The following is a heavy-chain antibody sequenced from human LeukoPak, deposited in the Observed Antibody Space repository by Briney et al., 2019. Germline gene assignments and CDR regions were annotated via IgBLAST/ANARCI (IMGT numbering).Heavy chain of an antibody. Sequence: GWAVSLSCAASGFTFREYYMREMRQAAGREVEGVAYMNSCRSMYYADSVKGRLTIHRDNAKDSQFLQIHSLRAENTAVYSGAREPGASTVVPPPLGDAFDIWGQGTMVTVSS. J-gene: IGHJ3*02. D-gene: IGHD4-23*01. V-gene: IGHV3-11*01. CDR3: AREPGASTVVPPPLGDAFDI. CDR2: MNSCRSM. CDR1: GFTFREYY.